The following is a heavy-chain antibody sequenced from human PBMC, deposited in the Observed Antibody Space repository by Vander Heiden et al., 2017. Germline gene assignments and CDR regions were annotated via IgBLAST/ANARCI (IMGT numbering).Heavy chain of an antibody. CDR1: AGPISSYY. CDR3: AREGGKRRWYHY. V-gene: IGHV4-59*01. D-gene: IGHD2-15*01. J-gene: IGHJ4*01. CDR2: IYHSGST. Sequence: QVQLQESGPGLVKPSETLSLTCTVSAGPISSYYWSWIRQPPWKGLEWIAYIYHSGSTNYNPALKSRVTISVDTSKKKFSLKLRSVNDADTAVYYDAREGGKRRWYHYWGHVSLVTVSS.